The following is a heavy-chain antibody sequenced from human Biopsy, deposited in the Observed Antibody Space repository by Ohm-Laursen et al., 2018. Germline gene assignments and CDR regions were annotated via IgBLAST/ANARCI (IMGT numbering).Heavy chain of an antibody. CDR1: GGSFSGYY. Sequence: SDTLSFTCAVYGGSFSGYYWSWIRQPPGEGLEWIGEINHRGSTNYNPSLKSRVTISVDTSKNQFSLKLRSVTAADTAVYYCARAVDYYDPYYYYGLDVWGQGTLVTVSS. J-gene: IGHJ6*02. D-gene: IGHD3-16*01. CDR2: INHRGST. V-gene: IGHV4-34*01. CDR3: ARAVDYYDPYYYYGLDV.